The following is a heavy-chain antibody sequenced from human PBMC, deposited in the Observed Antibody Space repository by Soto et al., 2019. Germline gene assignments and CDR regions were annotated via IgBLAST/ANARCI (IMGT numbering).Heavy chain of an antibody. CDR3: ARVTMVIRDSDHFGVDV. CDR1: GFPIGSPYS. J-gene: IGHJ6*02. CDR2: ISHTGTT. D-gene: IGHD4-17*01. V-gene: IGHV4-38-2*02. Sequence: PSETLSLTCLVSGFPIGSPYSLGWIRQPPGKGLEWIGSISHTGTTSYSPSLTSRVSISVDTSKNQVSLKLTSVTAADTAVYFCARVTMVIRDSDHFGVDVWGHGTTVTVSS.